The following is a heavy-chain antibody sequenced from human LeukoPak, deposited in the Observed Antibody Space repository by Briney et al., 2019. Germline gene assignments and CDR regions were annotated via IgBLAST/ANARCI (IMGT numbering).Heavy chain of an antibody. CDR3: AIWTSGNY. J-gene: IGHJ4*02. Sequence: GGSLRLSCADPQFTFNGSWMNWVRQAPGKGLEWVANMNPTGSQKRYVDSVKGRFTISKDNPGASLYLDMHSLRAEDAAIYYCAIWTSGNYWGQGTLVTVSS. V-gene: IGHV3-7*01. CDR1: QFTFNGSW. D-gene: IGHD1-1*01. CDR2: MNPTGSQK.